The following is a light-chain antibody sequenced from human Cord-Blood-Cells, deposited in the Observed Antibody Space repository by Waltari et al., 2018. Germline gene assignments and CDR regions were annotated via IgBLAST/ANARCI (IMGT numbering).Light chain of an antibody. CDR1: SLSSYY. Sequence: SSELTQDPAVSVALGQTVRITCQGDSLSSYYASWYQQKPGQAPVLFIYGKNNRPSGIPDRFSGSSSGNTASLTITGAQAEDEADYYCNSRDSSGNHVVFGGGTKLTVL. J-gene: IGLJ2*01. V-gene: IGLV3-19*01. CDR2: GKN. CDR3: NSRDSSGNHVV.